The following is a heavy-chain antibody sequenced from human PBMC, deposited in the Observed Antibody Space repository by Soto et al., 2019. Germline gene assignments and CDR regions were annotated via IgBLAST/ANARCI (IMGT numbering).Heavy chain of an antibody. Sequence: QVQLQESGPGLVKPSQTLSLTCSVSGDSVSSGDSYWSWIRQPPGKALEWIGYTSFSGYTSYSPSLKRRVPISVDMSKSQFSLRLTSVTAADTAVYYCVRGGNPYHYATSGPGTFDKWGQGTLVSVSS. D-gene: IGHD1-26*01. CDR1: GDSVSSGDSY. J-gene: IGHJ4*02. CDR2: TSFSGYT. V-gene: IGHV4-30-4*01. CDR3: VRGGNPYHYATSGPGTFDK.